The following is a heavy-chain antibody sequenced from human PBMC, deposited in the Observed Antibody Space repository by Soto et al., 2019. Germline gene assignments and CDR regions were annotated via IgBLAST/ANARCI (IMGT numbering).Heavy chain of an antibody. CDR3: ARLAATGIGTIDY. V-gene: IGHV3-49*04. D-gene: IGHD6-13*01. Sequence: GGSLRLSCTASGFTFGDYAMTWVRQAPGKGLKWVGFIRNKAYGGTTQYAASVKGRFTISRDDSKSIVYLQMNSLKTEDTAFYYCARLAATGIGTIDYWGQGTLVTVSS. J-gene: IGHJ4*02. CDR1: GFTFGDYA. CDR2: IRNKAYGGTT.